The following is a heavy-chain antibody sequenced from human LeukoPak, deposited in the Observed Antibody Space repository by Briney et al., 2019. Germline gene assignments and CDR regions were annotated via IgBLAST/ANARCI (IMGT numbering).Heavy chain of an antibody. Sequence: SETLSLTCTVSGGSISTYYCSWIRQPAGKGLEWIGRIYTSGSTSYNSSLKSRVTMSVDTSKNQFSLKLSSVTAAGTAVYYCARDVGGYNYGYSLDYWGQGTLVSVSS. V-gene: IGHV4-4*07. CDR1: GGSISTYY. CDR2: IYTSGST. J-gene: IGHJ4*02. D-gene: IGHD5-18*01. CDR3: ARDVGGYNYGYSLDY.